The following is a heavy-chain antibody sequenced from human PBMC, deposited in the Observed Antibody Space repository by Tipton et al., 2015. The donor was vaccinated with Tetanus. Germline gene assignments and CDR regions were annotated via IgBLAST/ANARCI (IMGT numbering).Heavy chain of an antibody. CDR1: GFTSERHY. J-gene: IGHJ6*02. D-gene: IGHD1-1*01. CDR3: ARRSLTNYVLDG. Sequence: SLRLSCAASGFTSERHYMHWVRQTPGKGLVWISRINPDGRRTNYADSVKGRFTISRDHAKNTVYLQMNSLRAEDTAVYFCARRSLTNYVLDGWGQGTPVTVS. CDR2: INPDGRRT. V-gene: IGHV3-74*01.